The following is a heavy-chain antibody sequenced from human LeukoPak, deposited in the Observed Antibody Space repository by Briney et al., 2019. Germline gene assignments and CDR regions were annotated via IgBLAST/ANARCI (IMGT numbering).Heavy chain of an antibody. Sequence: SETLSLTCAVYGGSFSGYYWSWIRQPPGKGLEWIGEINHSGSTNYNPSLKSRVTISVDTSKNQFSLKLSSVTAADTAVYYCARGGYSYGGYFDYWGQGTLVTVSS. V-gene: IGHV4-34*01. CDR3: ARGGYSYGGYFDY. D-gene: IGHD5-18*01. CDR2: INHSGST. CDR1: GGSFSGYY. J-gene: IGHJ4*02.